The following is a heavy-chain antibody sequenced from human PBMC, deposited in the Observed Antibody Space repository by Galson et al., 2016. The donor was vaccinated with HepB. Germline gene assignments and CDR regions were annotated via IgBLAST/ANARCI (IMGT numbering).Heavy chain of an antibody. J-gene: IGHJ4*02. Sequence: SVKVSCKASGYSFTGYFLHWVRQAPGQGLEWMGRIDPNSGVTNFGRQFQGRVTMTRDTSITTAYMELNSLTSDDTAVYFCMFLGYCSGNNCHTFDHFDSWGQGTLVTVSS. D-gene: IGHD2-15*01. V-gene: IGHV1-2*06. CDR2: IDPNSGVT. CDR3: MFLGYCSGNNCHTFDHFDS. CDR1: GYSFTGYF.